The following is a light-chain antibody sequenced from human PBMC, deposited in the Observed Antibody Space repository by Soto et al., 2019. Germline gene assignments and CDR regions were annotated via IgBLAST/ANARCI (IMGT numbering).Light chain of an antibody. CDR3: SSYTTSYFYV. CDR2: GVK. V-gene: IGLV2-14*01. J-gene: IGLJ1*01. Sequence: QSALTQPASVPGSPGQSITISCTGSGRDIGAYNYVSWYQQHPGKAPKLIIYGVKSRPSGVSNRFSASKSAFTASLTISGLQAEDEADYYCSSYTTSYFYVFGPGTKVTVL. CDR1: GRDIGAYNY.